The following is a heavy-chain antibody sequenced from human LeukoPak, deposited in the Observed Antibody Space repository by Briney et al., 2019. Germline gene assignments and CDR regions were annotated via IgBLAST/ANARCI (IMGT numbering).Heavy chain of an antibody. V-gene: IGHV3-23*01. CDR2: ISGSGGST. J-gene: IGHJ5*02. Sequence: PGGSLRLSCAASGFTFSSYAMSWVRQAPGKGLEWVSAISGSGGSTYYADSVKGRFTIPRDNSKNTLYLQMNSLRAGDTAVYYCAKDGRGVLTNWFDPWGQGTLVTVSS. CDR3: AKDGRGVLTNWFDP. D-gene: IGHD3-10*01. CDR1: GFTFSSYA.